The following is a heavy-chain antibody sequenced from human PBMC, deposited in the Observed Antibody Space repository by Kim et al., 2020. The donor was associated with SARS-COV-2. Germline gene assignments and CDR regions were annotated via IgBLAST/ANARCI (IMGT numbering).Heavy chain of an antibody. D-gene: IGHD5-12*01. J-gene: IGHJ6*02. V-gene: IGHV1-69*01. Sequence: FQGRVTITAEDSTSTAYMELSSLRSEDTAVYYCAREGLRGEYYYYYGMDVWGQGTTVTVSS. CDR3: AREGLRGEYYYYYGMDV.